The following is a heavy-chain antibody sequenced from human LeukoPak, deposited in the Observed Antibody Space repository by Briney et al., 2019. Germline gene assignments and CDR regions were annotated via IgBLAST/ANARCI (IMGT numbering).Heavy chain of an antibody. CDR2: IYTSGST. CDR1: GYSISSGYY. D-gene: IGHD3-22*01. V-gene: IGHV4-38-2*01. Sequence: PSETLSLTCAVSGYSISSGYYWGWIRQPPGKGLEWIGRIYTSGSTNYNPSLKSRVTISVDTSKNQFSLKLSSVTAADTAVYYCARTYYYDSSGYSTYDYWGQGTLVTVSS. CDR3: ARTYYYDSSGYSTYDY. J-gene: IGHJ4*02.